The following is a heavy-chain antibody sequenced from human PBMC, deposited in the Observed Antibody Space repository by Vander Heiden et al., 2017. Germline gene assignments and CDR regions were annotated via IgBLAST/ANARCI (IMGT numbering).Heavy chain of an antibody. Sequence: VQLQESGPGPVKPSGTLSLTCAVSGVSISVNNWWSWVRQTPGKGLEWIGEIYHSGNTNHNQSLQSRVSISLDKSKNQFSLTLTSVTAADTAMYYCAGDDLLSGIAYWGQGTLVTVSS. D-gene: IGHD3-3*01. CDR1: GVSISVNNW. J-gene: IGHJ4*02. CDR2: IYHSGNT. CDR3: AGDDLLSGIAY. V-gene: IGHV4-4*02.